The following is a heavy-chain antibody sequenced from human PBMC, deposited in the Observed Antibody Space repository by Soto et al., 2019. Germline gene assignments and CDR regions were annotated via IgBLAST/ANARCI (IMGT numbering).Heavy chain of an antibody. CDR3: ASSSTAAASYYYGMDV. D-gene: IGHD6-13*01. Sequence: PGGSLRLSCAASGFTFSSYGMHWVRQAPGKGLEWVAVIWYDGSNKYYADSVKGRFTISRDNSKNTLYLQMNSLRAEDTAVYYCASSSTAAASYYYGMDVWGQGTTVTVSS. CDR2: IWYDGSNK. J-gene: IGHJ6*02. V-gene: IGHV3-33*01. CDR1: GFTFSSYG.